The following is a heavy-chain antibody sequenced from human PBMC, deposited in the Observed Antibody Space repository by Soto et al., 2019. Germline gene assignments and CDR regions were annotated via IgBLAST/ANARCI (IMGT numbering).Heavy chain of an antibody. V-gene: IGHV1-69*01. CDR1: GGTFSSYA. CDR2: IIPIFGTA. J-gene: IGHJ5*02. Sequence: QVQLVQSGAEVKKPGSSVQVSCKASGGTFSSYAISWVRQAPGQGLEWMGGIIPIFGTANYAQKFQGRVTITADQSTSTAYMELSSLRSEDTAVYYCARDDSSGYYYPNWFDPWGQGTLVTVSS. D-gene: IGHD3-22*01. CDR3: ARDDSSGYYYPNWFDP.